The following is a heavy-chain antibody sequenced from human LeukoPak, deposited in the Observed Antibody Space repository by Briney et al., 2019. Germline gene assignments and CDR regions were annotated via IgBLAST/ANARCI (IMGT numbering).Heavy chain of an antibody. J-gene: IGHJ3*02. CDR2: IKQDGSEK. CDR3: ARGSGSYMGDAFGI. Sequence: PGGSLRLSCAASGFTFSSYWMSWVRQAPGKGLEWVANIKQDGSEKYYVDSVKGRFTISRDNAKNSLYLQMNSLRAEDTAVYYCARGSGSYMGDAFGIWGQGTMVTVSS. CDR1: GFTFSSYW. V-gene: IGHV3-7*01. D-gene: IGHD1-26*01.